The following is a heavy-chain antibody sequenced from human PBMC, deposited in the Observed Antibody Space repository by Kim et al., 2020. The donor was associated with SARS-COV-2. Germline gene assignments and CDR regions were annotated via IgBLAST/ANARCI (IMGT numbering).Heavy chain of an antibody. D-gene: IGHD5-18*01. J-gene: IGHJ3*02. Sequence: SETLSLTCAVSGGSISSSNWWSWVRQPPGKGLEWIGEIYHSGSTNYNPSLKSRVTISVDKSKNQFSLKLSSVTAADTAVYYCAGEILGPVLRGYSYGNDAFDIWGQGTMVTVSS. V-gene: IGHV4-4*02. CDR3: AGEILGPVLRGYSYGNDAFDI. CDR1: GGSISSSNW. CDR2: IYHSGST.